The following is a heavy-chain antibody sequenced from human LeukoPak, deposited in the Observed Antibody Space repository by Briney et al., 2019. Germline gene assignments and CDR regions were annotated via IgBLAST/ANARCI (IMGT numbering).Heavy chain of an antibody. J-gene: IGHJ4*02. V-gene: IGHV1-46*01. CDR2: INPSGGST. Sequence: GASVKVSCKASGDTFTSYYMHWVRQAPGQGLEWMGIINPSGGSTSYAQKFQGRVTMTRDMSTSTVYMELSSLRSEDTVVYYCARADYDYVWGTRSWAYYFDYWGQGTLVTVSS. CDR1: GDTFTSYY. CDR3: ARADYDYVWGTRSWAYYFDY. D-gene: IGHD3-16*01.